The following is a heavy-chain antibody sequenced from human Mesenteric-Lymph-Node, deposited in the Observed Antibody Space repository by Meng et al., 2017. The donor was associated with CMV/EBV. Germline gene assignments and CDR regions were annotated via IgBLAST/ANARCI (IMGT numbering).Heavy chain of an antibody. CDR1: GGSFSGYY. CDR3: ARHQRWLKSEGGFNY. Sequence: VQIKEWGAGLLKPSETLSLTCAVYGGSFSGYYWSWIRQPPGKGLEWIGEINHSGSTNYNPSLKSRVTISVDTSKNQFSLKLSSVTAADTAVYYCARHQRWLKSEGGFNYWGQGTLVTVSS. J-gene: IGHJ4*02. V-gene: IGHV4-34*01. CDR2: INHSGST. D-gene: IGHD4-23*01.